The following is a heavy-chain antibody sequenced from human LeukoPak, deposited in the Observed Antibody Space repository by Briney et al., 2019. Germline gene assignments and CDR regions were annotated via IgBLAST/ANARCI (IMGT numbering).Heavy chain of an antibody. CDR1: GFTFSNCW. V-gene: IGHV3-74*01. J-gene: IGHJ4*01. CDR3: ARGFYGSGNS. D-gene: IGHD3-10*01. CDR2: ISGDGITT. Sequence: GGSLRLSCAASGFTFSNCWMYWVRQAPGRGPLWVSRISGDGITTYYAGSVKGRFTISRDNAKNTLYLQMHSLRAEDSAVYYCARGFYGSGNSWGHGTLVTVSS.